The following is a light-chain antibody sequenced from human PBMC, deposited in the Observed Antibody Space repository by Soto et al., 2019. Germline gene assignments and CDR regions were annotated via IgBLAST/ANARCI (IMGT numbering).Light chain of an antibody. V-gene: IGKV1-39*01. J-gene: IGKJ2*01. Sequence: DIQMTQSPSSLSASVGDRVTITCRASQRIANYLNWYQQRPGKAPKLLISGASTLQSAVPSRFSGGGSGTDFTLTISTLQPEDSATYYCQQTYTTPHTFGQGTKLEIK. CDR3: QQTYTTPHT. CDR1: QRIANY. CDR2: GAS.